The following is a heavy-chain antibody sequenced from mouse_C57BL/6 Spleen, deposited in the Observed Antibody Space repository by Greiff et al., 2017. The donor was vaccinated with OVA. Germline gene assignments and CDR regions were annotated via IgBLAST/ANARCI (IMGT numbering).Heavy chain of an antibody. J-gene: IGHJ4*01. Sequence: VQLQQSGAELVRPGTSVKMSCKASGYTFTNYWIGWAKQRPGHGLEWIGDIYPGGGYTNYNEKFKGKVTLTADKSSSTAYMQFSSLTSEDSAIYYCARSGYYYAMDYWGQGTSVTVSS. D-gene: IGHD2-2*01. CDR1: GYTFTNYW. V-gene: IGHV1-63*01. CDR3: ARSGYYYAMDY. CDR2: IYPGGGYT.